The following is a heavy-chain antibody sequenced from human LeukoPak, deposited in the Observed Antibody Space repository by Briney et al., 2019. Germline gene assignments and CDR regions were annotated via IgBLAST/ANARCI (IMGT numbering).Heavy chain of an antibody. D-gene: IGHD4-23*01. CDR3: ATNSNTGGRSNFFDS. CDR1: GYTLTDLS. Sequence: ASVKLSCKVSGYTLTDLSMHWVRHNPGKGLEWMGGFDREDGETIYAQTLQGRVTMTEDTSTDTAYVELSSLRSEDTAVYYCATNSNTGGRSNFFDSWGQGSLVTVTT. J-gene: IGHJ4*02. V-gene: IGHV1-24*01. CDR2: FDREDGET.